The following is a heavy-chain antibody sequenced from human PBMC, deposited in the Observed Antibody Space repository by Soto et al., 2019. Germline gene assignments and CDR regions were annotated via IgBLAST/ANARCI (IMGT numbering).Heavy chain of an antibody. J-gene: IGHJ6*03. CDR1: GYTFTSYD. Sequence: ASVKVSCKASGYTFTSYDINWVRQATGQGLEWMGWMNPNSGNTGYAQKFQGRVTMTRNTSISTAYMGLSSLRSEDTAVYYCARGPLTGDILTGYYLYYYYYYMDVWGKGTTVTVSS. D-gene: IGHD3-9*01. V-gene: IGHV1-8*01. CDR3: ARGPLTGDILTGYYLYYYYYYMDV. CDR2: MNPNSGNT.